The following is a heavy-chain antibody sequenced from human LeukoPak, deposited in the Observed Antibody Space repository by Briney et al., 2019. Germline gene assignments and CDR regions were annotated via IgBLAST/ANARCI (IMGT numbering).Heavy chain of an antibody. CDR3: AFGLLGYCSGGSRYEDYDY. Sequence: PSETLSLTCAVYGGSFSGYYWSWIRQPPGKGLEWIGEINHSGSTNYNPSLKSRVTISVDTSKNQFSLKLSSVTAADTAVYYCAFGLLGYCSGGSRYEDYDYWGQGTLVTVSS. CDR1: GGSFSGYY. D-gene: IGHD2-15*01. V-gene: IGHV4-34*01. J-gene: IGHJ4*02. CDR2: INHSGST.